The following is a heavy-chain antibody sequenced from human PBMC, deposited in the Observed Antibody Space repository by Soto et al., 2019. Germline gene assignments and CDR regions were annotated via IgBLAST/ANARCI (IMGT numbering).Heavy chain of an antibody. CDR2: IKQDGSEK. D-gene: IGHD2-2*01. CDR1: GFTFSNYW. J-gene: IGHJ4*02. V-gene: IGHV3-7*02. Sequence: EVQLVESGGGLVQPGGSLRLSCAASGFTFSNYWMNWVRQAPGKGLEWVANIKQDGSEKYYVHSVKGRFTISRDNDKHPVYLQMKSLRADDTALYYCATIVAYCSSVSCTDYWGQGTLVTVSS. CDR3: ATIVAYCSSVSCTDY.